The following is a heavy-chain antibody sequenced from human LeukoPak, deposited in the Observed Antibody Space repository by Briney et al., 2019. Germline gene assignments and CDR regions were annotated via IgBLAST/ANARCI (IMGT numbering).Heavy chain of an antibody. CDR2: ISNNGGYT. D-gene: IGHD2-15*01. CDR1: GFTFSSSA. CDR3: AKQLGYCSDGSCYFPY. Sequence: PGGSLRLSCAASGFTFSSSAMSWVRQAPGKGLEWVSAISNNGGYTYYADSVQGRFTISRDNSKSTLCLQMNSLRAGDAAVYYCAKQLGYCSDGSCYFPYWGQGTLATVSS. J-gene: IGHJ4*02. V-gene: IGHV3-23*01.